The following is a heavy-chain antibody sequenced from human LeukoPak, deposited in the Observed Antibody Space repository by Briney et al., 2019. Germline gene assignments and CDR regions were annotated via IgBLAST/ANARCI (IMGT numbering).Heavy chain of an antibody. V-gene: IGHV4-31*03. Sequence: SQTLSLTCTVSGGSISSSGYYWSGVRQHPGKGLEWIGPIYYSGSTYYNPSLKSRVTISVDTSKNQFSLKLSSLTAADTALYYCARGYYDVLTGHPKNFDYWDQGTLVTVSS. D-gene: IGHD3-9*01. CDR1: GGSISSSGYY. J-gene: IGHJ4*02. CDR3: ARGYYDVLTGHPKNFDY. CDR2: IYYSGST.